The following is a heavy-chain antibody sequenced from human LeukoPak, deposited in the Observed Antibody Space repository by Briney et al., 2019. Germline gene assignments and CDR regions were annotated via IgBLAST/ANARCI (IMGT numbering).Heavy chain of an antibody. CDR3: ARGPTVKYYFDY. CDR2: IYSGGST. D-gene: IGHD4-17*01. CDR1: GFTFSSYA. Sequence: GGSLRLSCAASGFTFSSYAMSWVRQAPGKGLEWVSVIYSGGSTYYADSVKGRFTISRDNSKNTLYLQMNSLRAEDTAVYYCARGPTVKYYFDYWGQGTLVTVSS. J-gene: IGHJ4*02. V-gene: IGHV3-66*01.